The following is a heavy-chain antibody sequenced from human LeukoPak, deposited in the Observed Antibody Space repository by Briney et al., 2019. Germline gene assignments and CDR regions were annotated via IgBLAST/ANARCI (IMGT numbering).Heavy chain of an antibody. CDR2: ICRNSGAI. CDR3: VKGFCDVSSCYSWMGPADY. Sequence: GGPLRLSFASSGSAFADYAFHWGGRAPGKGLKWGSGICRNSGAINSADSVKGRFTISRDNSKNCLYLQMNSPRPWDTAIYYCVKGFCDVSSCYSWMGPADYWGRGTLVSVSS. J-gene: IGHJ4*02. D-gene: IGHD2-15*01. CDR1: GSAFADYA. V-gene: IGHV3-9*01.